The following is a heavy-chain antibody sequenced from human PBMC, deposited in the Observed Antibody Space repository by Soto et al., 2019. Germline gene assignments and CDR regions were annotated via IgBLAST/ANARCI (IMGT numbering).Heavy chain of an antibody. CDR1: GGSFSGYY. V-gene: IGHV4-34*01. D-gene: IGHD3-22*01. J-gene: IGHJ4*02. CDR3: ARTSYYDSSGYCHFDY. CDR2: INHSGST. Sequence: PSETLSLTCALYGGSFSGYYWSWIPQPPGKGLEWIGEINHSGSTNYNPSLKSRVTISVDTSKNQFSLKLSSVTAADTAVYYCARTSYYDSSGYCHFDYWGQGTLVTVS.